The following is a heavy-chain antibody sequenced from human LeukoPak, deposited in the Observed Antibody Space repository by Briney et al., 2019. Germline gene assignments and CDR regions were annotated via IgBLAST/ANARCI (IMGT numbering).Heavy chain of an antibody. CDR3: ARAKDNSGRDGFDI. CDR1: GFTFSTYG. CDR2: IWYDGSNK. V-gene: IGHV3-33*01. J-gene: IGHJ3*02. Sequence: GGSLRLSCAASGFTFSTYGIHWVRQAPGKGLEWVAVIWYDGSNKYYTDSAKGRFTISRDNSKNTLYLQMNSLRAEDTAVYYCARAKDNSGRDGFDIWGQGTMVTVST. D-gene: IGHD6-19*01.